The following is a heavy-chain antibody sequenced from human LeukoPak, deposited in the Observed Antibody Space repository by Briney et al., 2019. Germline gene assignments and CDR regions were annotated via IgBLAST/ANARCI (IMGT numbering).Heavy chain of an antibody. J-gene: IGHJ5*02. CDR1: GYTFANYD. CDR3: ARDLSGSTRGGCFDP. D-gene: IGHD1-7*01. CDR2: MNPHSGNI. Sequence: ASVRVSCKTSGYTFANYDINWVRQATGQGPEWMGWMNPHSGNIGYAQKFQGRVTITRNTSISTAYMELSSLRSEDTAVYYCARDLSGSTRGGCFDPWGQGTLVTVSS. V-gene: IGHV1-8*03.